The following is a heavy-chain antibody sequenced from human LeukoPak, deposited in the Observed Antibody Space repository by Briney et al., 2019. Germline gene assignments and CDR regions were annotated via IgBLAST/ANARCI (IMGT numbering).Heavy chain of an antibody. CDR2: IYTDGTT. CDR1: GFTVSSNY. D-gene: IGHD5-12*01. CDR3: ARDGYTANDPLYFDY. Sequence: PGGSLRLSCAASGFTVSSNYMNWVRQAPGKGLEWVSVIYTDGTTYYADSVKGRFTISRDNSKNTLYLQMNSLRVEDTAVYYCARDGYTANDPLYFDYWGQGTLVTVSS. J-gene: IGHJ4*02. V-gene: IGHV3-53*01.